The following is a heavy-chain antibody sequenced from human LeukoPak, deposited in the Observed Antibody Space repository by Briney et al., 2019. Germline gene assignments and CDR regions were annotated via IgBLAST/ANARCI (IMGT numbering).Heavy chain of an antibody. Sequence: ASVKVSCKASGYTFTSYGISWVRQAPGQGLEWMGWISAYNGNTNYAQKLQGRVTMTTDTSTSTAYMELRSLRSDDTAVYYCARGKCPRITGTNTQFDYWGQGTLVTVSS. CDR2: ISAYNGNT. J-gene: IGHJ4*02. V-gene: IGHV1-18*01. CDR1: GYTFTSYG. D-gene: IGHD1-7*01. CDR3: ARGKCPRITGTNTQFDY.